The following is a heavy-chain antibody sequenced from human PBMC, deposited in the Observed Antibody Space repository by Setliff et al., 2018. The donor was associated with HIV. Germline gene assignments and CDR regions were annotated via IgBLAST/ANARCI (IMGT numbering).Heavy chain of an antibody. CDR2: IYHSGST. V-gene: IGHV4-38-2*02. D-gene: IGHD2-8*01. J-gene: IGHJ5*02. CDR3: ARDAPTVYADGWFDP. CDR1: GYSISSGFY. Sequence: SQTLSLTCAVSGYSISSGFYWGWIRQPPGKGLEWIGSIYHSGSTYYNPSLRSRVTRSVDTSKNQFSLKLSSVTAADTAVYYCARDAPTVYADGWFDPWGQGTLVTVSS.